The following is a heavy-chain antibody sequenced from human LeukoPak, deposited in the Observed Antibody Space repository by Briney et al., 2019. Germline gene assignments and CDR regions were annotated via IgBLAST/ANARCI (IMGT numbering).Heavy chain of an antibody. Sequence: GESLKISCKGSGYSFTTYWIGWVRQMPGKGLEWMGIIYPGDSDTRYNPSFQGHVTISADRSISTAYLQWSSLRASDPAIYYCARRGGSSEWFDPWGQGTLVTVSS. V-gene: IGHV5-51*01. D-gene: IGHD6-6*01. CDR1: GYSFTTYW. CDR3: ARRGGSSEWFDP. CDR2: IYPGDSDT. J-gene: IGHJ5*02.